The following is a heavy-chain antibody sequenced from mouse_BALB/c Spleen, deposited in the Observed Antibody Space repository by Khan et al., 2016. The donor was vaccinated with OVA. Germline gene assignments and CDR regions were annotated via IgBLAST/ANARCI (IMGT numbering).Heavy chain of an antibody. CDR1: GYSFTGYF. CDR2: INPHIGET. V-gene: IGHV1-20*02. D-gene: IGHD1-1*01. CDR3: ARKNGSDFDY. J-gene: IGHJ2*01. Sequence: EVQLQESGHELVKPGASVKISCKASGYSFTGYFMNWVMQSHGKSLEWIGRINPHIGETFYNQRFKGKATLTVDESSSTAHMELRSLASEDSAVYFCARKNGSDFDYWGQGTTLTVSS.